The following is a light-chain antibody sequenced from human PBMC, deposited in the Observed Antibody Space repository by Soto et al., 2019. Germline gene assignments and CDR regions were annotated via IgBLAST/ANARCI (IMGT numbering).Light chain of an antibody. CDR2: GAS. V-gene: IGKV3-20*01. Sequence: EIVLTQSPGTLSLSPGERATLSCRASQSVSSSSLAWYQQKPGQAPRLLIYGASSRATGIPDRFSGSGSGTDFTFTISRLEPEDFAVYYCQQYGSSPTFGGGTKVEIK. CDR1: QSVSSSS. J-gene: IGKJ4*01. CDR3: QQYGSSPT.